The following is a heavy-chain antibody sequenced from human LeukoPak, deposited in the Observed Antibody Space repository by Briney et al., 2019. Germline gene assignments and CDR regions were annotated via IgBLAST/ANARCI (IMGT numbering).Heavy chain of an antibody. CDR3: ARDSGAAGTDY. Sequence: SETLSLTCTVSGGSISSYYWSWIRQPPGKGLEWIGYIYCSGSTNYNPSLKSRVTISVDTSKNQFSLKLSSVTAADTAVYYCARDSGAAGTDYWGQGTLVTVSS. V-gene: IGHV4-59*01. J-gene: IGHJ4*02. D-gene: IGHD6-13*01. CDR1: GGSISSYY. CDR2: IYCSGST.